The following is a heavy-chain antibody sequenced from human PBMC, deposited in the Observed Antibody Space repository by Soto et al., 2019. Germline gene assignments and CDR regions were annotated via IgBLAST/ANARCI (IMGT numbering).Heavy chain of an antibody. V-gene: IGHV3-15*01. CDR3: TTEPDPRDRSGGTWYSVIDYPYYGMDV. Sequence: EVQLVESGGGLVKPGGSLRLSCEASGFTFSNAWMRWVRQAPGKGPEWVGRIKSKTDGGTIDYAAPVKGRFTISRDDSKNRLNLQMDSLKTEYTAIYYCTTEPDPRDRSGGTWYSVIDYPYYGMDVWGQGTTVTVSS. D-gene: IGHD2-15*01. CDR1: GFTFSNAW. J-gene: IGHJ6*02. CDR2: IKSKTDGGTI.